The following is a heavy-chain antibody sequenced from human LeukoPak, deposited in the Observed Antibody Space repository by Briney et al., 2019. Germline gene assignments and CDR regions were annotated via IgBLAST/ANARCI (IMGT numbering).Heavy chain of an antibody. CDR1: GGSISNYY. Sequence: SETLSLTCTVSGGSISNYYWSWIRQPPGQGLEWIGYIHYSGSTNYNPSLKSRVTISVDTSKNQFSLKLSSVTAADTAVYYCARRYCSGGSCYSALDYWGQGTLVTVSS. J-gene: IGHJ4*02. CDR3: ARRYCSGGSCYSALDY. V-gene: IGHV4-59*01. CDR2: IHYSGST. D-gene: IGHD2-15*01.